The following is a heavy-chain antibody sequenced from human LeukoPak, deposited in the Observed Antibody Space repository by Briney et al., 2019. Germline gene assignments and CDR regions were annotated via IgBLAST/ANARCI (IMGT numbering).Heavy chain of an antibody. D-gene: IGHD2-21*01. Sequence: GGSLRLSCAASGFTFSSYSMNWVRQAPGKGLEWVSSISSSSSYIYYADSVKGRFTISRDSAKNSLYLQMNSLRAEDTAVYYCARDPLAEGFSYYYGMDVWGQGTTVTVSS. CDR3: ARDPLAEGFSYYYGMDV. CDR2: ISSSSSYI. J-gene: IGHJ6*02. CDR1: GFTFSSYS. V-gene: IGHV3-21*01.